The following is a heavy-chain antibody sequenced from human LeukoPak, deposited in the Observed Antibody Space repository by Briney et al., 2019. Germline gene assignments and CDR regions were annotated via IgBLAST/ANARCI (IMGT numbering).Heavy chain of an antibody. J-gene: IGHJ4*02. CDR1: GFTFSSYA. CDR2: ISGSGGST. D-gene: IGHD6-13*01. CDR3: ARKSTAARLDDY. Sequence: GGSLRLSCAASGFTFSSYAVSWVRQAPGKGLEWVSAISGSGGSTYYADSVKGRFTISRDDSKNTLYLQMNSLRAEDTAVYYCARKSTAARLDDYWGQGTLVTVSS. V-gene: IGHV3-23*01.